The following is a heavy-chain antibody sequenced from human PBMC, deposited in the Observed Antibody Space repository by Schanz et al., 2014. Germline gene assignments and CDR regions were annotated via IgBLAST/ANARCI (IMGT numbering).Heavy chain of an antibody. CDR2: ISGSGGST. V-gene: IGHV3-23*04. J-gene: IGHJ3*02. CDR3: AKDRWRATVMVDAFDI. Sequence: EVQLVESGGGLVQPGGSLRLSCAASGFTFSSYGMSWVRQAPGKGLEWVSAISGSGGSTYYADSVKGRFTISRDNSKNTLYLQLNSLRAEDTAVYFCAKDRWRATVMVDAFDIWGQGTKVTVSS. D-gene: IGHD4-4*01. CDR1: GFTFSSYG.